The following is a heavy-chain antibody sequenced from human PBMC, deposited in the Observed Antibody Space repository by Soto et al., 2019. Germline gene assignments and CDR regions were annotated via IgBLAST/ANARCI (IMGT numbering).Heavy chain of an antibody. CDR1: GGSFSGYY. Sequence: SETLSLTCAVYGGSFSGYYWSWIRQPPGKGLEWIGEINHSGSTNYNPSLKSRVTISVDTSKNQFSLKLSSVTAADTAVYYCAPQRITMIVVVITPTSSGSYYFDYWGQGTLVTVSS. D-gene: IGHD3-22*01. J-gene: IGHJ4*02. V-gene: IGHV4-34*01. CDR2: INHSGST. CDR3: APQRITMIVVVITPTSSGSYYFDY.